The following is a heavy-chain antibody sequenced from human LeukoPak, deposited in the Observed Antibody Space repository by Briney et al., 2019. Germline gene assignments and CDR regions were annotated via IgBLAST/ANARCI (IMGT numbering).Heavy chain of an antibody. CDR1: GFTFSSYG. V-gene: IGHV3-33*01. CDR2: IWYDGSNK. D-gene: IGHD5-18*01. Sequence: GRPLRLSCAASGFTFSSYGMHWVRQAPGKGLEWVAVIWYDGSNKYYADSVKGRFTISRDNSKNTLYLQMNSLRAEDTAVYYCARDSGSYGLPDAFDIWGQGTMVTVSS. J-gene: IGHJ3*02. CDR3: ARDSGSYGLPDAFDI.